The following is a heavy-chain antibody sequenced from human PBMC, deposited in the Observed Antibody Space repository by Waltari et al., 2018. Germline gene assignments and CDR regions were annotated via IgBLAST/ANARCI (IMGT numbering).Heavy chain of an antibody. CDR2: INGGGGST. J-gene: IGHJ3*02. D-gene: IGHD6-13*01. CDR1: DFTFSSNA. V-gene: IGHV3-23*01. CDR3: AKDHYSSSWEAFDI. Sequence: EVQLLDSGGGLVQPGGSLRLSCAASDFTFSSNAMNWVRQAPGKGLELVSAINGGGGSTYYADSVKGRFTISRDNSNNMLYLLMNSLRVEDTAIYYCAKDHYSSSWEAFDIWGQGTMVTVSS.